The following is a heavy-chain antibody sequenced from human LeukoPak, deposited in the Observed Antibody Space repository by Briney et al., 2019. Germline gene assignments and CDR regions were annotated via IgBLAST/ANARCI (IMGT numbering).Heavy chain of an antibody. J-gene: IGHJ6*02. CDR1: GGSFSGYY. V-gene: IGHV4-34*01. CDR3: ARQPPYYYYGMDV. CDR2: INHSGST. Sequence: SETLSLTCAVYGGSFSGYYWSWIRQPPGKGLEWIGEINHSGSTNYNPSLKSRVTISVDTSKNQFSLKLSSVTAADTAVYYCARQPPYYYYGMDVWGQGTTVTVSS.